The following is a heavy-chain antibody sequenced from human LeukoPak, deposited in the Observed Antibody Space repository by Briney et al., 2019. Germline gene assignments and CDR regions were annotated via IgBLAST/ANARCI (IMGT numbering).Heavy chain of an antibody. V-gene: IGHV1-46*01. CDR3: ARDGTLYYDSSGYLYYFDY. Sequence: ASVKVSCKASGYTFTSYYMHWVRQAPGQGLEWMGIINPSGGSTSYAQKFQGRVTMTRDTSTSTVYMELSSLRSEDTAVYYCARDGTLYYDSSGYLYYFDYWGQGTLVTVSS. D-gene: IGHD3-22*01. CDR2: INPSGGST. J-gene: IGHJ4*02. CDR1: GYTFTSYY.